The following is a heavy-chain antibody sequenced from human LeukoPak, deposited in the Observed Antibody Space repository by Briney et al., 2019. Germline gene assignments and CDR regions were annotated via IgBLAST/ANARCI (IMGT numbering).Heavy chain of an antibody. CDR2: INHSGST. V-gene: IGHV4-34*01. CDR1: GGSFSGYY. J-gene: IGHJ4*02. CDR3: ARGYGSGSYYVF. D-gene: IGHD3-10*01. Sequence: PSETLSLTCAVYGGSFSGYYWNWIRQPPGKGLEWIGEINHSGSTNYNPSLKSRVTMSVDTSKNQFSLKVRSVTAADTAVYYCARGYGSGSYYVFWGQGTLVTVSS.